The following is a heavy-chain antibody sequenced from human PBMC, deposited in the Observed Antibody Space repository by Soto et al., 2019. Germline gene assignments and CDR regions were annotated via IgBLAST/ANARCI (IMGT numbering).Heavy chain of an antibody. V-gene: IGHV3-30-3*01. Sequence: PGGSLRLSCAASGFTFSSYAMHWVRQAPGKGLEWVAVISYDGSNKYYADSVKGRFTISRDNSKNTLYLQMNSLRAEDTAVYYCARLNGFDAFDIWGQGTMVTVSS. CDR1: GFTFSSYA. J-gene: IGHJ3*02. CDR3: ARLNGFDAFDI. CDR2: ISYDGSNK.